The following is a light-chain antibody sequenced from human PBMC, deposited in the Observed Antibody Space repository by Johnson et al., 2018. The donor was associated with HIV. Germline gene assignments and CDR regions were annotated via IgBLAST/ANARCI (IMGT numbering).Light chain of an antibody. J-gene: IGLJ1*01. CDR2: DNN. CDR3: GTWDSSLSVGV. CDR1: SSNIGNNY. V-gene: IGLV1-51*01. Sequence: QSVLTQPPSVSAAPGQKVTISCSGSSSNIGNNYVSWYQQLPGTAPKLLIYDNNKRPSGIPDRFSGSNSGTSATLGITGLQTGDEADYYCGTWDSSLSVGVFGTGTKVTVL.